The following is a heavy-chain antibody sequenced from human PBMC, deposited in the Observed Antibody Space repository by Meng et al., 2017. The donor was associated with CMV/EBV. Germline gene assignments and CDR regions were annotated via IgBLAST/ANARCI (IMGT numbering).Heavy chain of an antibody. CDR3: ARAFYDFWSGYSSFDP. J-gene: IGHJ5*02. CDR2: IYHSGST. V-gene: IGHV4-38-2*02. CDR1: GYSISSGYY. D-gene: IGHD3-3*01. Sequence: SETLSLTCTVSGYSISSGYYWGGIRPPPGKGLAWIGSIYHSGSTYYNPSLKSRVTISVDTSKNQFSLKLSSVTAADTAVYYCARAFYDFWSGYSSFDPWGQGTLVTVSS.